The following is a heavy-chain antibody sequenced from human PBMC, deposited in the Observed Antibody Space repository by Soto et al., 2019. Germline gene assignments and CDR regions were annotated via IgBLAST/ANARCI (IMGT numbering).Heavy chain of an antibody. J-gene: IGHJ6*02. CDR1: GFTFSSYA. CDR3: AKLIGSNSWYYYGMDV. D-gene: IGHD2-2*01. V-gene: IGHV3-23*01. CDR2: ISGSGGST. Sequence: GGSXRLSCAASGFTFSSYAMSWVRQAPGKGLEWVSAISGSGGSTYYADSVKGRFTISRDNSKNTLYLQMNSLRAEDTAVYYCAKLIGSNSWYYYGMDVWGQGTTVTVSS.